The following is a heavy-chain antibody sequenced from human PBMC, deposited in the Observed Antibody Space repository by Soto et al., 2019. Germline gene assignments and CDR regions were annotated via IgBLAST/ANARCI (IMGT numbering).Heavy chain of an antibody. CDR3: ARDRGTTGMVDYYYGMDV. J-gene: IGHJ6*04. Sequence: EVQLMESGGGLVQPGESLRLSCVVSGLSLSGYALSWVRQAPGKGLEWVSAVSGSGGTTYYADSVTGRFTISRDNYKNTLYLQMNGLRVEDTAKDFCARDRGTTGMVDYYYGMDVWGRGTTVTVSS. V-gene: IGHV3-23*01. CDR1: GLSLSGYA. CDR2: VSGSGGTT. D-gene: IGHD1-1*01.